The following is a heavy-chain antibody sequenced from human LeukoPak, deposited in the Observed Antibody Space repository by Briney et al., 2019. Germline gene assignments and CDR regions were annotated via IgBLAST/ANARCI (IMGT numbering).Heavy chain of an antibody. D-gene: IGHD4-17*01. CDR1: VGSFSDHY. Sequence: SETLSLTCAVYVGSFSDHYWNWIRQPPGKGPEWIGEIIHSGSTKYNPSLKSRVTISVDTSKNQFSLKVTSVTAADTAVYYCAREGSAGDSEPTGAFDIWGQGTVVTVPS. J-gene: IGHJ3*02. CDR3: AREGSAGDSEPTGAFDI. CDR2: IIHSGST. V-gene: IGHV4-34*12.